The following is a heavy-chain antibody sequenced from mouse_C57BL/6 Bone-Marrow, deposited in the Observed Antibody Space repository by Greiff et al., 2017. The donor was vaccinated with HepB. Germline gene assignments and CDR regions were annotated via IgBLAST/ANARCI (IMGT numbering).Heavy chain of an antibody. D-gene: IGHD1-1*01. CDR1: GYTFTDYY. Sequence: VQLQQSGPELVKPGASVKISCKASGYTFTDYYMNWVKQSPGKGLEWIGDINPNNGGTSYNQKFKGKATLTVDKSSSTAYMELRSLTSEDSAVYYCARSTVVAPYAMDYWGQGTSVTVSS. V-gene: IGHV1-26*01. J-gene: IGHJ4*01. CDR2: INPNNGGT. CDR3: ARSTVVAPYAMDY.